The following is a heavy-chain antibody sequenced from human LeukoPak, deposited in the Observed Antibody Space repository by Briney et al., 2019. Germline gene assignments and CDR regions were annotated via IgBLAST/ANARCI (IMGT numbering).Heavy chain of an antibody. CDR1: GGSISSSNW. J-gene: IGHJ5*02. D-gene: IGHD3-3*01. CDR3: VRGLDDFWSGYSRPYNWFDP. V-gene: IGHV4-4*02. CDR2: IYHSGST. Sequence: SETLSLTCAVSGGSISSSNWWSWVRQPPGKGLEWIGEIYHSGSTNYNPSLKSRVTTSVDKSKNQLSLKLSSVTAAGTAVYYCVRGLDDFWSGYSRPYNWFDPWGQGTLVTVSS.